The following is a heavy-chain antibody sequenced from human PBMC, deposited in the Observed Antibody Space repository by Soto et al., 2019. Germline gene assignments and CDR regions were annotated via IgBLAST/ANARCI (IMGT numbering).Heavy chain of an antibody. Sequence: EVQLLESGGGLVQPGGGSLRLSCAASGFTFNNYAMSWVRQAPGKGLEWVSAISDSGGSTYYADSVKGRFTISKDNSKNTLYLQMNSLRAEDTAVYYCAKRSNTPAAMKSPVDYWGQGTLVTVSS. CDR2: ISDSGGST. J-gene: IGHJ4*02. CDR3: AKRSNTPAAMKSPVDY. CDR1: GFTFNNYA. V-gene: IGHV3-23*01. D-gene: IGHD2-2*01.